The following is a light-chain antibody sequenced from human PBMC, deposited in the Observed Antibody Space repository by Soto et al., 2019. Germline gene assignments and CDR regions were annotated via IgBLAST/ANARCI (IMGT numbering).Light chain of an antibody. CDR3: SSYTTSTTVV. CDR2: QVS. Sequence: QSALTQPASVSGSPGQSITISCTGTSTDVGNCNYVSWYQQHPGKAPKLMIYQVSNRPSGVSNRFSGSKSGNTASLTISGLQAEDEADYYCSSYTTSTTVVFGGGTKLTVL. V-gene: IGLV2-14*01. CDR1: STDVGNCNY. J-gene: IGLJ2*01.